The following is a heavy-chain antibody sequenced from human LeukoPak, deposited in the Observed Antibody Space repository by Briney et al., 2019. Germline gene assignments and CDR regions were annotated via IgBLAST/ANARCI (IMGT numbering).Heavy chain of an antibody. CDR1: GGSFSGYY. J-gene: IGHJ4*02. D-gene: IGHD2-15*01. CDR2: INHSGST. CDR3: AREVGHCSGGSCYRGDY. Sequence: PSETLSLTCAVYGGSFSGYYWSWIRQPPGKGLEWIGEINHSGSTNYNPSLKSRVTISVDTSKNQFSLKLTSVTAADTAVYYCAREVGHCSGGSCYRGDYWGQGTLVTVSS. V-gene: IGHV4-34*01.